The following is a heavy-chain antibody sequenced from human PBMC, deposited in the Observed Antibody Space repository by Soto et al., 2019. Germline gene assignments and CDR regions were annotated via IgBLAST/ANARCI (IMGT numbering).Heavy chain of an antibody. V-gene: IGHV3-7*01. D-gene: IGHD2-2*01. CDR3: ARDTYCSSTSCYYYYGMDV. Sequence: PGGSLRLSCAASGFTFSSYWMSWVRQAPGKGLEWVANIKQDGSEKYYVDSVKGRFTISRDNAKNSLYLQMNSLRAEDTAVYYCARDTYCSSTSCYYYYGMDVWGQGTTVTVSS. J-gene: IGHJ6*02. CDR1: GFTFSSYW. CDR2: IKQDGSEK.